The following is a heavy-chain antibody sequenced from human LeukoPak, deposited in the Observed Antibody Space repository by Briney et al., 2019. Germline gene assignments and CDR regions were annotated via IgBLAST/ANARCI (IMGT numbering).Heavy chain of an antibody. CDR2: INPRGGST. CDR3: ARVGSAAATADY. V-gene: IGHV1-46*01. Sequence: ASVKVFCKASGYTFTSYYMHWMRQAPGQGPEWMGIINPRGGSTDYAQKFQGRITMTSDTSTSTVYMELNSLRSDDTAVYFCARVGSAAATADYWGQGTLVTVSS. J-gene: IGHJ4*02. D-gene: IGHD6-25*01. CDR1: GYTFTSYY.